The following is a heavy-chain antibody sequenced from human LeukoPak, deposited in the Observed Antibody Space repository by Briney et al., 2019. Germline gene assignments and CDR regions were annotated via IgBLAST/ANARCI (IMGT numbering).Heavy chain of an antibody. CDR3: ARARGGYCSSTSCYRDAFDI. D-gene: IGHD2-2*02. CDR1: GGSISSGDYY. Sequence: SQTLSLTCTVSGGSISSGDYYWSWIRQPPGKGLEWIGYIYYSGSTYYNPSLKGRVTISVDTSKNQFSLKLSSVTAADTAVYYCARARGGYCSSTSCYRDAFDIWGQGTMVTVSS. CDR2: IYYSGST. V-gene: IGHV4-30-4*08. J-gene: IGHJ3*02.